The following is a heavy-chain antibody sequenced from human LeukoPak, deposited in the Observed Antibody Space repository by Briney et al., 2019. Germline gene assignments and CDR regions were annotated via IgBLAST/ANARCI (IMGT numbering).Heavy chain of an antibody. CDR2: ISYDGSNK. CDR3: AKGISSGGSSWYNWFDP. D-gene: IGHD2-15*01. CDR1: GFTFSGYG. Sequence: GGSLRLSCAASGFTFSGYGMHWVRQAPGKGLEWVAVISYDGSNKYYADSVKGRFTISRDNSKNTLYLQMNSLRAEDTAVYYCAKGISSGGSSWYNWFDPWGQGTLVTASS. J-gene: IGHJ5*02. V-gene: IGHV3-30*18.